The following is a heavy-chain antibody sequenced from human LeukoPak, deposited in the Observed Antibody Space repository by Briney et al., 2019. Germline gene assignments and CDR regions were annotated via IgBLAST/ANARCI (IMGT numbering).Heavy chain of an antibody. Sequence: RAGGSLRLSCAASGFTFSTYWMSWVRQAPGKGLEWVANIKEDGSEKYYGDSVKGRFTISRDNAKNSLYLGMNSLRVEDTAVYYCARDSSGYQWGQGTLVTVSS. CDR1: GFTFSTYW. J-gene: IGHJ4*02. D-gene: IGHD3-22*01. V-gene: IGHV3-7*01. CDR2: IKEDGSEK. CDR3: ARDSSGYQ.